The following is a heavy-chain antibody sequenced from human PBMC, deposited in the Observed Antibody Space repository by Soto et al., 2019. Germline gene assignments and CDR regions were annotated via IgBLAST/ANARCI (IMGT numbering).Heavy chain of an antibody. V-gene: IGHV4-4*07. CDR3: AREGYGSGSYFGYYFDY. CDR1: GGSISSYY. J-gene: IGHJ4*02. Sequence: SSETLSLTCTVSGGSISSYYWSWIRQPAGKGPEWIGRIYTSGSTNYNPSLKSRVTMSVDTSKNQFSLKLSSVTAADTAVYYCAREGYGSGSYFGYYFDYWGQGTLVTVSS. D-gene: IGHD3-10*01. CDR2: IYTSGST.